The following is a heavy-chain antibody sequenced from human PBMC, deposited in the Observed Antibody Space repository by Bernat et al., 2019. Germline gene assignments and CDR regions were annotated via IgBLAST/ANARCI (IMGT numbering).Heavy chain of an antibody. CDR1: GGSISSYY. D-gene: IGHD5-18*01. Sequence: QVQLQESGPGLVKPSETLSLTCTVSGGSISSYYWSWIRQPPGKGLEWIGYIYYSGSTNYNPSLKRRVTISVDTSKNQFPLKLGSVTAAGAAVYYCSRLYSCGYFDYWGQGTLVTVSS. CDR2: IYYSGST. CDR3: SRLYSCGYFDY. V-gene: IGHV4-59*01. J-gene: IGHJ4*02.